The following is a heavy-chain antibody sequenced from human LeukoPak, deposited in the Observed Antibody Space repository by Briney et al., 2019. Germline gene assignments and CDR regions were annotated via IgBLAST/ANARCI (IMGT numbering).Heavy chain of an antibody. CDR1: GFTFSSYG. Sequence: PGGSLRLSCAASGFTFSSYGMHWVRQAPGKGLEWVAVIWYDGSNKYYADSVKGRFTISRDNSKKTLYLQMNSLRAEDTAVYYCAKGSVPAAIVTDDWFDPWGQGTLVTVSS. J-gene: IGHJ5*02. CDR2: IWYDGSNK. V-gene: IGHV3-33*06. CDR3: AKGSVPAAIVTDDWFDP. D-gene: IGHD2-2*02.